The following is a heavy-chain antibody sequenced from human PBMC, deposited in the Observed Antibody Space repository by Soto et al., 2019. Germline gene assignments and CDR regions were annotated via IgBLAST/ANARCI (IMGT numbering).Heavy chain of an antibody. Sequence: GGSLRLSCAASGFTFSSYGMHWVRQAPGKGLEWVAVIWYDGSNKYYADSVKGRFTISRDNSKNTLYLQMNSLRAEDTAVYYCAREVGYCSSTSCYPYYYYYYGMDVWGQGTTVTVSS. V-gene: IGHV3-33*01. CDR2: IWYDGSNK. D-gene: IGHD2-2*01. CDR1: GFTFSSYG. CDR3: AREVGYCSSTSCYPYYYYYYGMDV. J-gene: IGHJ6*02.